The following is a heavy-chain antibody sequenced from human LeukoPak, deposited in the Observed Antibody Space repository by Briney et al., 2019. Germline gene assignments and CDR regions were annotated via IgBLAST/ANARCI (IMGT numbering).Heavy chain of an antibody. J-gene: IGHJ4*02. CDR2: IRPMNSDV. V-gene: IGHV5-51*01. CDR1: GCNFNTYW. D-gene: IGHD4-23*01. CDR3: ASRPFETTVVPWDFY. Sequence: GESLKISCKGSGCNFNTYWVAWVRQLPGKGLEWRGIIRPMNSDVRYSPSFQGQVTISADRSINTAYLQWSSLTASDTAMYYCASRPFETTVVPWDFYWGQGTQVTVSS.